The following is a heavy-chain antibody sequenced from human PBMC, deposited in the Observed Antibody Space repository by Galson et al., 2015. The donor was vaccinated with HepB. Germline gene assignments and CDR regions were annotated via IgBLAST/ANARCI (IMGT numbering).Heavy chain of an antibody. CDR3: ARDWIRDGASYYFDY. J-gene: IGHJ4*02. Sequence: ETLSLTCVVSGGSIRTEDWWSWVRQSPGKRLEWIGQIYHSGDVNYNPSLKSRVIMSVDTSKDQFSLRLNSVTAADTAIYYCARDWIRDGASYYFDYWGQGTLVTVSS. V-gene: IGHV4/OR15-8*02. CDR2: IYHSGDV. D-gene: IGHD5-24*01. CDR1: GGSIRTEDW.